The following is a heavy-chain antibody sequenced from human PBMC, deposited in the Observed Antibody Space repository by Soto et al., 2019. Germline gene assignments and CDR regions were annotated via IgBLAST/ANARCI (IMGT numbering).Heavy chain of an antibody. J-gene: IGHJ4*02. CDR1: GGTFSSYA. Sequence: SVKVSCKASGGTFSSYAISWVRQAPGQGLEWMGGIIPIFGTANYAQKFQGRVTITADESTSTAYMELSSLRSEDTAVYYCARLGYDSSGYYYEWAVDYWGQGTLVTVSS. CDR3: ARLGYDSSGYYYEWAVDY. V-gene: IGHV1-69*13. CDR2: IIPIFGTA. D-gene: IGHD3-22*01.